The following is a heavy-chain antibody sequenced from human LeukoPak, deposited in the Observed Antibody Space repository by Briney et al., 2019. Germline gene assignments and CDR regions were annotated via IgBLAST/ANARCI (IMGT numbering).Heavy chain of an antibody. D-gene: IGHD3-22*01. J-gene: IGHJ2*01. CDR3: ARGHYYDCSGYYSIPSPYWYFDL. CDR2: INHSEST. CDR1: GFTFTNAW. Sequence: PGGSLRLSCAASGFTFTNAWMSWIRQPPWKGLEWIGEINHSESTNYNPSLKSRVTISVDTSKNQFSLKLSSVTAADTAVYYCARGHYYDCSGYYSIPSPYWYFDLWGRGTLVTVSS. V-gene: IGHV4-34*01.